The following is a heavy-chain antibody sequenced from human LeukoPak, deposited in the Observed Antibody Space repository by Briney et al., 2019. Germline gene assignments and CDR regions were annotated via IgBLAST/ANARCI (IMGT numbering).Heavy chain of an antibody. J-gene: IGHJ4*02. CDR3: AKGPSGYIWENYRYIDY. Sequence: GGSLTLPCAASGFTFNHYAINCVRQTPGQGLAWVSAVSGDDCTTYYEDPVKDPITISRDNSQDTLYLQMNSLRVEDTAVYYCAKGPSGYIWENYRYIDYWGQGTLVTVSS. V-gene: IGHV3-23*01. CDR2: VSGDDCTT. CDR1: GFTFNHYA. D-gene: IGHD3-16*02.